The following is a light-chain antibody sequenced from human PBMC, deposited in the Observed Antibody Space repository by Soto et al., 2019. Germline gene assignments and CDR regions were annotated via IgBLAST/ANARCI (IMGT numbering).Light chain of an antibody. CDR2: GTS. CDR3: QQYNNWWT. J-gene: IGKJ1*01. CDR1: QSVSSSY. V-gene: IGKV3-15*01. Sequence: EIVMTQSPATLSLSPGERATLSVRASQSVSSSYLAWYQQKPGQAPRLLIYGTSTRATGIPARFSGSGSGTEFTLTISSLQSEDFAVYYCQQYNNWWTFGQGTKVDI.